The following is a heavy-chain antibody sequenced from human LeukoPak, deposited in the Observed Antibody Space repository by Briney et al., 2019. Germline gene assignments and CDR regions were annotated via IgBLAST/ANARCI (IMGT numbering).Heavy chain of an antibody. J-gene: IGHJ6*02. D-gene: IGHD1-1*01. CDR3: ARGPILGYNWIWYYGMDV. Sequence: ASVKVSCKASGYAFTGYYMHWVRQAPGQGLEWMGWINPNSGGTNYAQKFQGRVTMTRDTFISTAYMELSRLRSDDTAVYYCARGPILGYNWIWYYGMDVWGQGTTVTVSS. CDR2: INPNSGGT. CDR1: GYAFTGYY. V-gene: IGHV1-2*02.